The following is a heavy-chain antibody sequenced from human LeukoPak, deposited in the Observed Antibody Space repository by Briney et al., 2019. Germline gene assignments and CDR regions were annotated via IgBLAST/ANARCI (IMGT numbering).Heavy chain of an antibody. V-gene: IGHV1-2*02. D-gene: IGHD3-22*01. Sequence: ASVKVSCKASGYTFTGYYMHWVRQAPGQGLEWMGWINPNSGGTNYAQKLQGRVTMTRDTSISTAYMELSRLRSDDTAVYYCARDYDSSGSFDYWGQGTLVTVSS. CDR1: GYTFTGYY. CDR3: ARDYDSSGSFDY. CDR2: INPNSGGT. J-gene: IGHJ4*02.